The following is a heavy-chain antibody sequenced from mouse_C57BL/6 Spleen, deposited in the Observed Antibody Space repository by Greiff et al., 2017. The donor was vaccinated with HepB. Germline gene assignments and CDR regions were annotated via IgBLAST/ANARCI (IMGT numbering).Heavy chain of an antibody. Sequence: EVQLQESGGGLVQPGESLKLSCESNEYEFPSHDMSWVRKTPEKRLELVAAINSDGGSTYYPDNMERRIIISRDNTEKTLYLQMSSRRSEDTALYYCGRQIGYYGSSYWYFDVWGTGTTVTVSS. D-gene: IGHD1-1*01. V-gene: IGHV5-2*01. J-gene: IGHJ1*03. CDR1: EYEFPSHD. CDR3: GRQIGYYGSSYWYFDV. CDR2: INSDGGST.